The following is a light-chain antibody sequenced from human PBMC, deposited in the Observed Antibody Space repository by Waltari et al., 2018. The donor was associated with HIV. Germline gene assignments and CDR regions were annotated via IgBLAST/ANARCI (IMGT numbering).Light chain of an antibody. CDR3: QQYGDSVT. V-gene: IGKV3-20*01. CDR2: GAS. CDR1: QSVRNEY. Sequence: ENVLTQSPGTLSLTPGERATLSCRASQSVRNEYLAWYQQKPGQAPRLLVYGASNTATDIPDRFSGSGSGTEFTLTIRRLEPEDIAVYYCQQYGDSVTFGGGTKVEI. J-gene: IGKJ4*01.